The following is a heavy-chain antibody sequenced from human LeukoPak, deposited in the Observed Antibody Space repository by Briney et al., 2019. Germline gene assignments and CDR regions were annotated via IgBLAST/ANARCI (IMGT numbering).Heavy chain of an antibody. CDR1: GFTVSSNY. J-gene: IGHJ4*02. CDR3: ANWKSGSATYFDD. V-gene: IGHV3-53*01. Sequence: PGGSLRLSCAASGFTVSSNYMSWVRQAPGKGLEWVSVIYSGGSTYYADSVKGRFTVSRDNFKNTLYLQMNSLRAEDTAVYYCANWKSGSATYFDDWGQGTLVTVSS. CDR2: IYSGGST. D-gene: IGHD3-10*01.